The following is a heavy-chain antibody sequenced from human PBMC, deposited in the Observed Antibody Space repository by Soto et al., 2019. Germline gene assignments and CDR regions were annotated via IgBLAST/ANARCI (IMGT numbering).Heavy chain of an antibody. V-gene: IGHV4-39*01. CDR3: LVIPDYDFWSGYPTDAFES. J-gene: IGHJ3*02. CDR1: GGSISSSSYY. Sequence: PSETLSLTCTVSGGSISSSSYYWGWIRQPPGKGLEWIGSIYYSGSTYYNPSLKSRVTISVDTSKNQFSLKLSSVTAADTAVYYFLVIPDYDFWSGYPTDAFESGAKGQWSPSPQ. CDR2: IYYSGST. D-gene: IGHD3-3*01.